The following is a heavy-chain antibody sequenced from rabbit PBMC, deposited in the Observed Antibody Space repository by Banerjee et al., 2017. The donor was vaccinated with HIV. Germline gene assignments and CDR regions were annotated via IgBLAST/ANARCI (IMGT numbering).Heavy chain of an antibody. V-gene: IGHV1S45*01. J-gene: IGHJ4*01. CDR1: GFSFSGGYW. CDR3: ARNDAGYGGNGYPFNL. Sequence: QQQLVESGGGLVKPGASLTLTCKASGFSFSGGYWMCWVRQAPGKGLELIACISTYDATTYYASWAKGRFTISKTSSTVTLQMTSLTAADTATYFCARNDAGYGGNGYPFNLWGPGTLVTVS. D-gene: IGHD8-1*01. CDR2: ISTYDATT.